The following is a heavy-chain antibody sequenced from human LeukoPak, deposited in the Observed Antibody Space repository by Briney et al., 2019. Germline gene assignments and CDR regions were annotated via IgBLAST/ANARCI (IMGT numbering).Heavy chain of an antibody. CDR1: GGSISSYY. V-gene: IGHV4-59*01. D-gene: IGHD3-10*01. Sequence: NPSETLSLTCTVSGGSISSYYGSWIRQPPGKGLEWIGYIYYSGSTNYNPSLKSRVTISVDTSKNQFSLKLSSVTAADTAVYYCARGDGLWFGELLSAFDIWGQGTMVTVSS. CDR3: ARGDGLWFGELLSAFDI. CDR2: IYYSGST. J-gene: IGHJ3*02.